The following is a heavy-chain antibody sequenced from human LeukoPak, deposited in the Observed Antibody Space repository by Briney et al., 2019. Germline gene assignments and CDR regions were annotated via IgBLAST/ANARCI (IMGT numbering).Heavy chain of an antibody. J-gene: IGHJ4*02. Sequence: GGSLRLSCAASGFTFSSYGMHGVRQAPGKGLEWVAFIRYDGSNKYYADSVKGRFTISRDNSKNTLYLQMNSLRAEDTAVYYCAEGLWSSRGRFDYWGQGTLVTVSS. D-gene: IGHD3-3*01. CDR1: GFTFSSYG. V-gene: IGHV3-30*02. CDR2: IRYDGSNK. CDR3: AEGLWSSRGRFDY.